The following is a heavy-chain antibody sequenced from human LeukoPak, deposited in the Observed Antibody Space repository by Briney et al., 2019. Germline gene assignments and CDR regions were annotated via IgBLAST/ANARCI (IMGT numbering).Heavy chain of an antibody. CDR2: IYHSGST. CDR1: GGSISSGGYY. D-gene: IGHD2-2*01. J-gene: IGHJ5*02. CDR3: ARGSKNSQYDWFDP. V-gene: IGHV4-30-2*01. Sequence: PSETLSLTCTVSGGSISSGGYYWSWIRQHPGKGLEWIGYIYHSGSTYYNPSLKSRVTISVDRSKNQFSLKLSSVTAADTAVYYCARGSKNSQYDWFDPWGQGTLVTVSS.